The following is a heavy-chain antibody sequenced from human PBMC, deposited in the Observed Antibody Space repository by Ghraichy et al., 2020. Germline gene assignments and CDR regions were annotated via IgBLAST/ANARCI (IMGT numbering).Heavy chain of an antibody. CDR1: GGSVSSGSYY. J-gene: IGHJ5*01. CDR2: IYYSGST. D-gene: IGHD3-3*01. V-gene: IGHV4-61*01. CDR3: ARGCQDFWSGYYYPCWFDS. Sequence: SETLSLTCTVSGGSVSSGSYYWSWNRQPPGKGLEWIGYIYYSGSTNSNPSLKSRVTISVDTSKNQFSLKLSTVTAADTAVYYCARGCQDFWSGYYYPCWFDSWGQGTLVTVSS.